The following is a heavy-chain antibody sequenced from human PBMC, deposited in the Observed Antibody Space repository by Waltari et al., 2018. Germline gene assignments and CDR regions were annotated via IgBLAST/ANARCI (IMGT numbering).Heavy chain of an antibody. CDR3: ASLTFSSWYGAYYYGMDV. D-gene: IGHD6-13*01. V-gene: IGHV3-53*01. CDR2: IYSGGST. Sequence: EVQLVESGGGLIQPGGSLRLSCAASGFTVSSNYMSWVRQAPGKGLEWVSVIYSGGSTYYADSVKCRFTISRDNSKNTLYLQMNSLRAEDTAVYYCASLTFSSWYGAYYYGMDVWGQGTTVTVSS. J-gene: IGHJ6*02. CDR1: GFTVSSNY.